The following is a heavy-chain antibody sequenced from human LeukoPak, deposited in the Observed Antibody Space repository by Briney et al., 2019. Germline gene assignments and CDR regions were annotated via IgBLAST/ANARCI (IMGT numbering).Heavy chain of an antibody. D-gene: IGHD1-1*01. J-gene: IGHJ5*02. CDR3: ARLRVVVGTRGPQWFDP. CDR1: GDSISSYY. CDR2: MYTSGST. Sequence: SETLSLTCTVSGDSISSYYWSWIRQPAGKGLEWIGHMYTSGSTNYNPSLKSRVTMSVDTYKNQLSLKVRSATAADTAVYYCARLRVVVGTRGPQWFDPWGQGTLVTVSS. V-gene: IGHV4-4*07.